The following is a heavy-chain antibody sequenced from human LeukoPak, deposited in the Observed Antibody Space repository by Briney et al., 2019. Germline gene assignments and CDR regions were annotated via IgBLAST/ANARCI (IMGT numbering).Heavy chain of an antibody. J-gene: IGHJ4*02. CDR2: ISYDGSNK. D-gene: IGHD1-26*01. CDR1: GFTFSSYG. V-gene: IGHV3-30*03. CDR3: ARGWELRPCDY. Sequence: GGSLRLSCAASGFTFSSYGMHWVRQAPGKGLEWVAVISYDGSNKYYADSVKGRFTISRDNSKNTLYLQMNSLRAEDTAVYYCARGWELRPCDYWGQGTLVTVSS.